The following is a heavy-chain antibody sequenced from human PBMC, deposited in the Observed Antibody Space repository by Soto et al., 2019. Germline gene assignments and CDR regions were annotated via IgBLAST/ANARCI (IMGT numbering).Heavy chain of an antibody. Sequence: GGSLRLSCAASGFTFSSYSMNWVRQAPGKGLEWVSSISSSSSYIYYADSVKGRFTISRDNAKNSLYLQMNSLRAEDTAVYYCARAARVRGVYYFDYWGQGTLVTVSS. CDR2: ISSSSSYI. J-gene: IGHJ4*02. V-gene: IGHV3-21*01. CDR3: ARAARVRGVYYFDY. D-gene: IGHD3-10*01. CDR1: GFTFSSYS.